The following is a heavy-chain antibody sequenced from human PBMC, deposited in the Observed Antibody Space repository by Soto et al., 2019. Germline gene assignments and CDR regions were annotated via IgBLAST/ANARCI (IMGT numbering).Heavy chain of an antibody. V-gene: IGHV3-21*01. D-gene: IGHD3-22*01. Sequence: GGSLRLSCAASGFTFSSYSMNWVRQAPGKGLEWVSSISSSSSYIYYADSVKGRFTISRDNAKNSLYLQMNSLRAEDTAVYYCARELDSSGYYSFDAFDIWGQGTMVTVSS. J-gene: IGHJ3*02. CDR3: ARELDSSGYYSFDAFDI. CDR1: GFTFSSYS. CDR2: ISSSSSYI.